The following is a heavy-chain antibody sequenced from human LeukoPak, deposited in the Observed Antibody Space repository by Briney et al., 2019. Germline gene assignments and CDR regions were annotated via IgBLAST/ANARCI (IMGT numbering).Heavy chain of an antibody. CDR1: GFTFSSYA. J-gene: IGHJ4*02. Sequence: GGSLRLSCAASGFTFSSYAMSWVRQAPGKGLEWVSAISGSGGSTYYADSVKGRFTISRDNSKDTLYLQMNSLRAEDTAVYYCATHDYGDYERWLTFDYWGQGTLVTVSS. CDR2: ISGSGGST. CDR3: ATHDYGDYERWLTFDY. V-gene: IGHV3-23*01. D-gene: IGHD4-17*01.